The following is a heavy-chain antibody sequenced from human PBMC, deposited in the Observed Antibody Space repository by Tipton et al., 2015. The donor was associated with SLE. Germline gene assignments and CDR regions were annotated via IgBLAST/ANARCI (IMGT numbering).Heavy chain of an antibody. V-gene: IGHV4-59*01. CDR1: GGSISSYY. D-gene: IGHD6-19*01. CDR3: ARGGWDREWYFDL. CDR2: IYYSGST. Sequence: TLSLTCTVSGGSISSYYWRWIRQPPGKGLEWIGYIYYSGSTNYNPSLKSRVTISVDTSKNQFSLKLSSVTAADTAVYYCARGGWDREWYFDLWGRGSLVTVSS. J-gene: IGHJ2*01.